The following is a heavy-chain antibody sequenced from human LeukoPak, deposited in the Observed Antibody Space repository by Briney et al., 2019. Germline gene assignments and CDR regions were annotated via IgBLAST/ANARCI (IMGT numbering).Heavy chain of an antibody. V-gene: IGHV4-59*12. J-gene: IGHJ5*02. Sequence: SETLSLTCTVSGGSISNYYWSWIRQPPGKGLEWIGYISNSGSSNYNPSLKSRVTISLDTSKNQFSLKLSSVTAADTAVYYCARGGTWATIISWGQGTLVTVSS. CDR3: ARGGTWATIIS. CDR2: ISNSGSS. D-gene: IGHD1-26*01. CDR1: GGSISNYY.